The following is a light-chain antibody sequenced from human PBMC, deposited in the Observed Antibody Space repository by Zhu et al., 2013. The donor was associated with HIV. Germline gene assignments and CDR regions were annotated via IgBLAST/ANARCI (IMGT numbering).Light chain of an antibody. V-gene: IGLV3-25*03. J-gene: IGLJ2*01. CDR2: KDS. CDR3: QSVDSSGNYVV. Sequence: SYELTQPPSVSVSPGQTARITCSGDALPKQYAHWYQQKPGQAPVMVIYKDSERPSGIPERFSGSTSGTTVTLTIRGVQAEDEADYYCQSVDSSGNYVVFGGGTKVTVL. CDR1: ALPKQY.